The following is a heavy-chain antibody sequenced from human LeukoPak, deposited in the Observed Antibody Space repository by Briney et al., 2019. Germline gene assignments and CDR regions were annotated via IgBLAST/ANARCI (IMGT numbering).Heavy chain of an antibody. Sequence: GGSLRLSCAASGFTFSSYGMHWVRQAPGKWLEWVAFIRYDGSNKYYADSVKGRFTISRDNSKNTLYLQMNSLRAEDTAVYYCAKGREGIAAAGIFDYWGQGTLVTVSS. CDR2: IRYDGSNK. CDR1: GFTFSSYG. J-gene: IGHJ4*02. CDR3: AKGREGIAAAGIFDY. D-gene: IGHD6-13*01. V-gene: IGHV3-30*02.